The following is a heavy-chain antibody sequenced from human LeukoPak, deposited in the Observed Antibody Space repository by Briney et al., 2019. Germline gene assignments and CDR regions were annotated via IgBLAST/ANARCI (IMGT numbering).Heavy chain of an antibody. J-gene: IGHJ4*02. Sequence: GGSLRLSCAASGFTFSSCTMNWVRQAPGKGLEWVSSISGSSSYIYYGDSVKGRFTISRDNAKNSLYLQMNSLRAEDTAVYYCARDLRGSRGYWGQGTLVTVSS. CDR1: GFTFSSCT. D-gene: IGHD5-24*01. V-gene: IGHV3-21*01. CDR3: ARDLRGSRGY. CDR2: ISGSSSYI.